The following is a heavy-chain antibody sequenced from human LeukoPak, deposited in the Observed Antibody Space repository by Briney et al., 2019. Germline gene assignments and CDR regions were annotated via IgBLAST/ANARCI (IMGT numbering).Heavy chain of an antibody. D-gene: IGHD3-22*01. Sequence: GGSLRLSCVASGFIFGAYGMHWVRQTPGKGLEWVTFIGRDGGDESYADYVRGRFSISRDNSRNTVYLQMNSLRPDDTAVYYCAKERGYYDNSGYLIWGQGTLVTVSS. V-gene: IGHV3-30*02. CDR2: IGRDGGDE. CDR3: AKERGYYDNSGYLI. CDR1: GFIFGAYG. J-gene: IGHJ4*02.